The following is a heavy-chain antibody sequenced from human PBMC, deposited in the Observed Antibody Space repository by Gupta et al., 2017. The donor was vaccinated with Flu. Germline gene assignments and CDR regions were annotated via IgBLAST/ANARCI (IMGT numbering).Heavy chain of an antibody. D-gene: IGHD2-2*01. CDR3: TTLFRGGGSTRN. CDR1: GFTFSDAW. Sequence: EVQLVESGGGLVKPGGSLRLSCAASGFTFSDAWMSWVRQAPGKGLEWVGRIKSKIDGGTTDYAAPVKGRFTISRDDSKNTLYLQMNSLKIEDTAVYYCTTLFRGGGSTRNWGQGTLITVSS. CDR2: IKSKIDGGTT. J-gene: IGHJ4*02. V-gene: IGHV3-15*01.